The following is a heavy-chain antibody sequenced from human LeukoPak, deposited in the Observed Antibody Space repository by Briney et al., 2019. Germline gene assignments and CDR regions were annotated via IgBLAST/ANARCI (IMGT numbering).Heavy chain of an antibody. CDR3: ARARVAVAGTGGDYFDY. J-gene: IGHJ4*02. Sequence: GGSLRLSCAASGFTFSSYAMHWVRQAPGKGLEWVAVISYDGSNKYYADSVKGRFTISRDYSKNTLYLQMNSLRAEDTAVYYCARARVAVAGTGGDYFDYWGQGTLVTVSS. D-gene: IGHD6-19*01. CDR1: GFTFSSYA. V-gene: IGHV3-30-3*01. CDR2: ISYDGSNK.